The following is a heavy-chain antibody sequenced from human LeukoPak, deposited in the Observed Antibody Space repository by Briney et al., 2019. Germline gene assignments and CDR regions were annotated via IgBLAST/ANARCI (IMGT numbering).Heavy chain of an antibody. Sequence: PSETLSLTCAVYGGSFSGYYWSWIRQPPGKGLEWIGEVNHSGSTNYNPSLKSRVTISVDTSKNQFSLKLSSVTAADTAVYYCARGLGGDIVVVVAATHRTYYFDYWGQGTLVTVSS. CDR2: VNHSGST. CDR3: ARGLGGDIVVVVAATHRTYYFDY. CDR1: GGSFSGYY. V-gene: IGHV4-34*01. D-gene: IGHD2-15*01. J-gene: IGHJ4*02.